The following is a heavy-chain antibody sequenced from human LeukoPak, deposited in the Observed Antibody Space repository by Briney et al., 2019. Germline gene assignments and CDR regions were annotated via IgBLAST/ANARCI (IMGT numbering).Heavy chain of an antibody. J-gene: IGHJ3*02. CDR2: ISTSSSVI. CDR3: AREGYGDYHI. Sequence: GGSLRLSCVASGFTFRTYNMNWVRQAPGKGLEWVSYISTSSSVIYYGDSVKGRFTISRDDARNSLYLQMNSLRAEDTAVYYCAREGYGDYHIWGQGTIVTVSS. V-gene: IGHV3-48*01. CDR1: GFTFRTYN. D-gene: IGHD4-17*01.